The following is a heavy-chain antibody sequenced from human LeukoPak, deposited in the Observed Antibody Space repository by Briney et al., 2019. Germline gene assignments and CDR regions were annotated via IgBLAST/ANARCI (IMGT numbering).Heavy chain of an antibody. V-gene: IGHV3-74*01. D-gene: IGHD1-26*01. Sequence: GGSLRLSCTASGFTFSSYWMHWVRQAPGKGLVWVSHTNSDGSRTSYADSVKGRFTISRDNAKNTLYLQMNSLGAEDTAVYYCVRDPGRSGSTPWGQGTLVTVSS. CDR3: VRDPGRSGSTP. CDR1: GFTFSSYW. CDR2: TNSDGSRT. J-gene: IGHJ5*02.